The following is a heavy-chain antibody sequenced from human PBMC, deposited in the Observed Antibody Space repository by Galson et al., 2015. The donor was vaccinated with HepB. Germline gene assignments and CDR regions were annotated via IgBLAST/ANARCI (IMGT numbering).Heavy chain of an antibody. CDR3: ARDRYLAAAGKLFDY. Sequence: SLRLSCAASGFTFSSYAMHWVRQAPGKGLEWVAVISYDGSNKYYADSVKGRFTISRDNSKNTLYLQMNSLRAEDTAVYYCARDRYLAAAGKLFDYWGQGTLVTVSS. J-gene: IGHJ4*02. V-gene: IGHV3-30*04. CDR1: GFTFSSYA. CDR2: ISYDGSNK. D-gene: IGHD6-13*01.